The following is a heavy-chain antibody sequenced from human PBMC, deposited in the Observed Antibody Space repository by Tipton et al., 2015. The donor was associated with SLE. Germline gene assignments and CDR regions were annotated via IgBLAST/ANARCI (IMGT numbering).Heavy chain of an antibody. CDR3: AKQIEWELPGAFDI. Sequence: SLRLSCAASGFTFSSYGMHWVRQAPGKGLEWVAVIWYGGSNKYYADSVKGRFTISRDNSKNTLYLQMNSLRAEDTAVYYCAKQIEWELPGAFDIWGQGTMVTVSS. CDR2: IWYGGSNK. CDR1: GFTFSSYG. D-gene: IGHD1-26*01. J-gene: IGHJ3*02. V-gene: IGHV3-33*06.